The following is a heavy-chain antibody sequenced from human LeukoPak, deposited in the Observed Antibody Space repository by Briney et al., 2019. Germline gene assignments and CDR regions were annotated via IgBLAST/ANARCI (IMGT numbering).Heavy chain of an antibody. D-gene: IGHD1-26*01. CDR1: GFTFSSYG. CDR2: ISYDGSNK. V-gene: IGHV3-30*18. CDR3: AKDRNSGSPYYFDY. Sequence: AGRSLRLSCAASGFTFSSYGMHWVRQAPGKGLEWVSVISYDGSNKYYADSVKGRFTISRDNSKNTLYLQMNSLRAEDTAVYYCAKDRNSGSPYYFDYWGQGTLVTVSS. J-gene: IGHJ4*02.